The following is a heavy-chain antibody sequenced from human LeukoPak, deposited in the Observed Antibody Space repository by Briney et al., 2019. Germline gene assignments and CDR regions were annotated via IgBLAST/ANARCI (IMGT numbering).Heavy chain of an antibody. CDR2: INSDGSST. CDR1: GFTFSSYW. V-gene: IGHV3-74*01. D-gene: IGHD3-10*01. CDR3: ATDYYVSGSYYRLFY. Sequence: GGSLRLSCAASGFTFSSYWMHWVRQAPGKGLVWVSRINSDGSSTSYADSVKGRFTISRDNAKNSVYLQMNSLRAEDTAIYYCATDYYVSGSYYRLFYWGQGTLVTVSS. J-gene: IGHJ4*02.